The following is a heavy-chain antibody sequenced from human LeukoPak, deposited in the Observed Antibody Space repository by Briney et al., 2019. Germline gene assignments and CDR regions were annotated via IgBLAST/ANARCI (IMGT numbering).Heavy chain of an antibody. D-gene: IGHD2-2*02. V-gene: IGHV3-30-3*01. Sequence: GGSLRLSCAASGFTFSSYAMHWVRQAPGKGLEWVAVISYDGSNKYYADSVKGRFTISRDNSKNTLYLQMNSLRAEDTAVYYCAKDPIVVVPAAISRSNWFDPWGQGTLVTVSS. CDR3: AKDPIVVVPAAISRSNWFDP. J-gene: IGHJ5*02. CDR2: ISYDGSNK. CDR1: GFTFSSYA.